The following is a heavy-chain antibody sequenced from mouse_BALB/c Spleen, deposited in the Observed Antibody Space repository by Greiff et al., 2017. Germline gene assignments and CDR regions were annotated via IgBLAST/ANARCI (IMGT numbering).Heavy chain of an antibody. V-gene: IGHV14-1*02. J-gene: IGHJ3*01. CDR2: IDPENGNT. Sequence: EVKLVESGAELVRPGALVKLSCKASGFNIKDYYMHWVKQRPEQGLEWIGWIDPENGNTIYDPKFQGKASITADTSSNTAYLQLSSLTSEDTAVYYCARFPDDGYYPWFAYWGQGTLVTVSA. D-gene: IGHD2-3*01. CDR3: ARFPDDGYYPWFAY. CDR1: GFNIKDYY.